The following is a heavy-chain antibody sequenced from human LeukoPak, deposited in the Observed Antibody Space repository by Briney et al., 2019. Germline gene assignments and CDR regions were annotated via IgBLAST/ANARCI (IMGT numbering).Heavy chain of an antibody. Sequence: PGRSLRLSCAASGFTFSSYAMHWVRQAPGKGLEWVAVISYDGSNKYYADSVKGRFTISRDNSKNTLYLQMNSLRAEDTAVYYCARDKVSLPCGGDCIWNAFDIWGQGTMVTVSS. V-gene: IGHV3-30-3*01. CDR2: ISYDGSNK. CDR1: GFTFSSYA. CDR3: ARDKVSLPCGGDCIWNAFDI. J-gene: IGHJ3*02. D-gene: IGHD2-21*02.